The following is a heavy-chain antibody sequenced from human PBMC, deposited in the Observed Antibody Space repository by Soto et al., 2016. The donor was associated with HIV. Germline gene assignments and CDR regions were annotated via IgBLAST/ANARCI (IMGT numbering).Heavy chain of an antibody. CDR1: GYTFSIFH. J-gene: IGHJ6*03. CDR3: ARAQEYDYMDV. Sequence: QLQLVQPGAEVKKPGASVKVSCKASGYTFSIFHINWVRQAPGQGLEWMGWMNPDSGNTGYAQKFQGRVTFTRNTALSTAYMELSSLRYGDTAVYYCARAQEYDYMDVWGTGTTVIVSS. CDR2: MNPDSGNT. V-gene: IGHV1-8*03.